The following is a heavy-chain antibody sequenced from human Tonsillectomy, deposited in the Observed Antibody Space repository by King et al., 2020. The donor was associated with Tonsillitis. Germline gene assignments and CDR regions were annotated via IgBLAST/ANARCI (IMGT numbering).Heavy chain of an antibody. V-gene: IGHV3-30*18. Sequence: VQLVESGGGVVQPGRSLRLSCAASGFTFSSYGMHWVRQTPGKGLEWVAVISYDGSDKYYADSVKGRFTISRDNSKNTLYLQINSLRAEDTAVYYCAKDLYTVDFWSGHDFWGQGTLVTVSS. CDR3: AKDLYTVDFWSGHDF. CDR2: ISYDGSDK. CDR1: GFTFSSYG. D-gene: IGHD3-3*01. J-gene: IGHJ4*02.